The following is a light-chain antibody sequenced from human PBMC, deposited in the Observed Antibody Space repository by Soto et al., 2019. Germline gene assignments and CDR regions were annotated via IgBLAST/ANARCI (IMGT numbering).Light chain of an antibody. Sequence: QSARTQPASLSVSPGHSIAISCTGTSSDVGGSGLVSWYQFHPGKAPKLLIFEGFKRPSGISNRFSGSKSGSTASLTISGLQAEDEADYCCCSYAGRSTWDVVFGGGTK. CDR1: SSDVGGSGL. J-gene: IGLJ2*01. CDR3: CSYAGRSTWDVV. V-gene: IGLV2-23*01. CDR2: EGF.